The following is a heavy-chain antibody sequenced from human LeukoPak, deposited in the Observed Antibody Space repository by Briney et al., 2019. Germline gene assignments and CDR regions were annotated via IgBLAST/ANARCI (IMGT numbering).Heavy chain of an antibody. V-gene: IGHV4-59*08. CDR2: ISYSGDT. J-gene: IGHJ4*02. CDR1: GGSISSYY. D-gene: IGHD5-12*01. Sequence: SETLSLTCTVSGGSISSYYWNWIRQSPGKGLEWVGYISYSGDTNYNPSLKRRVTISVDTSRNQFSLNLTSVIAADTAVYYCVRHPYGGYPRTPQYYFDYWGQGTLVTVSS. CDR3: VRHPYGGYPRTPQYYFDY.